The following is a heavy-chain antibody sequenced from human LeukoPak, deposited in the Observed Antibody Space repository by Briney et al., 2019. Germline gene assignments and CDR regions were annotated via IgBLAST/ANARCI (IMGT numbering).Heavy chain of an antibody. CDR3: VSGGDYHVRLCTY. J-gene: IGHJ4*01. CDR1: GLTFSRYV. CDR2: LSASGGST. V-gene: IGHV3-23*01. Sequence: GGSLRLSCASSGLTFSRYVMGWVRQAPGKGLEWVSTLSASGGSTFYAASVKGRFTISRDNSKNTLYLQMNSLTAEDTAIYYCVSGGDYHVRLCTYWGQGTLVTVSS. D-gene: IGHD4-17*01.